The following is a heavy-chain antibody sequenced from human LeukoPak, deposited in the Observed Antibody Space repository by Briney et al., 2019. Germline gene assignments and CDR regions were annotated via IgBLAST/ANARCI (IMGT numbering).Heavy chain of an antibody. CDR3: TTDPNWGRWFDP. V-gene: IGHV3-15*01. CDR1: GFTFSTYW. D-gene: IGHD3-16*01. Sequence: GRSLRLSCAASGFTFSTYWMSWVRQAPGKGLEWVGRIKSKTDGGTTDYAAPVKGRFTISRDDSKNTLYLQMNSLKTEDTAVYYCTTDPNWGRWFDPWGQGTLVTVSS. CDR2: IKSKTDGGTT. J-gene: IGHJ5*02.